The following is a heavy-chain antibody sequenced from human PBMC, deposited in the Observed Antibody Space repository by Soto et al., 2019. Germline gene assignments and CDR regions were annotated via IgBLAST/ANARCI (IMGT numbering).Heavy chain of an antibody. CDR2: ISYDGSNK. V-gene: IGHV3-30-3*01. CDR3: ARDRLRDGYLFDY. J-gene: IGHJ4*02. Sequence: VGSLRLSCAASGFTFSSYAMHWVRQAPGKGLEWVAVISYDGSNKYYADSVKGRFTISRDNSKNTLYLQMNSLRAEDTAVYYCARDRLRDGYLFDYWGQGTLVTVSS. CDR1: GFTFSSYA. D-gene: IGHD5-12*01.